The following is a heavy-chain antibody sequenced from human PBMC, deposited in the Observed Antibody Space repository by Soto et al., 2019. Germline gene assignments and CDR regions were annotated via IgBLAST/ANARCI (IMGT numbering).Heavy chain of an antibody. CDR1: GFTFSSYG. J-gene: IGHJ5*02. V-gene: IGHV3-33*01. CDR2: IWYDGSNK. CDR3: ARDTLQGAHSTRVWFDP. D-gene: IGHD2-15*01. Sequence: QVQLVESGGGVVQPGRSLRLSCAASGFTFSSYGMHWVRQAPGKGLEWVAVIWYDGSNKYYADSVKGRFTISRDNSKNTLYLQMNSLRAEDTAVYYCARDTLQGAHSTRVWFDPWGQGTLVTVSS.